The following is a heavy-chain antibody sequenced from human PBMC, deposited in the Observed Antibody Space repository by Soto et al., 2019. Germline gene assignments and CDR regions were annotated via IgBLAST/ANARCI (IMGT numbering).Heavy chain of an antibody. J-gene: IGHJ5*02. CDR1: GGSISSGGYS. Sequence: PSETLSLTCAVSGGSISSGGYSWSWIRQPPGKGLEWIGYIYHSGSTYYNPSLKSRVTISVDRSKNQFSLKLSSVTAADTAVYYCARSRPRTTWFDPWGQGTLVTVSS. D-gene: IGHD1-1*01. CDR2: IYHSGST. V-gene: IGHV4-30-2*01. CDR3: ARSRPRTTWFDP.